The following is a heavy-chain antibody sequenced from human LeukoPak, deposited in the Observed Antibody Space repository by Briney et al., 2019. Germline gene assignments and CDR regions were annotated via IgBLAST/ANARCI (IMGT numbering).Heavy chain of an antibody. CDR3: ARDLGYCSGGSCYSAY. J-gene: IGHJ4*02. CDR1: GGSISSSNW. V-gene: IGHV4-4*02. D-gene: IGHD2-15*01. CDR2: IYHSGST. Sequence: SGTLFLTCAVSGGSISSSNWWSWVRQPPGKGLEWIGEIYHSGSTNYNPSLKSRVTISVDKSKNQFSLKLSSVTAADTAVYYCARDLGYCSGGSCYSAYWGQGTLVTVSS.